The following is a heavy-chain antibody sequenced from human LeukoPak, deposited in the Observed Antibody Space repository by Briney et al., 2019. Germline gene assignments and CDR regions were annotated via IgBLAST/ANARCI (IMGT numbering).Heavy chain of an antibody. Sequence: PGGSLRLSCSASGFTFSSYWMSWVRQAPGKGLEGVADIKQDGSEKYYVDSVKGRFTISRDNAKNSLYLQMNSLRAEDTAVYYCARDPAYEFWSGYYTDYWGQGTLVTVSS. D-gene: IGHD3-3*01. CDR1: GFTFSSYW. CDR3: ARDPAYEFWSGYYTDY. V-gene: IGHV3-7*01. CDR2: IKQDGSEK. J-gene: IGHJ4*02.